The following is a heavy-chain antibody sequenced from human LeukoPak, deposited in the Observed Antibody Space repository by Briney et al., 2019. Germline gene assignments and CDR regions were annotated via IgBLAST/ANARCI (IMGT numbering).Heavy chain of an antibody. CDR2: ISYDGSNK. CDR3: AKDGTYSSGWFDY. V-gene: IGHV3-30*18. Sequence: GRSLRLSCAASGFTFSSYGMHWVRQAPGKGLEWVAVISYDGSNKYYADSVKGRFTISRDNSKNTLYLQMNSLRAEDTAVYYCAKDGTYSSGWFDYWGQGTLATVSS. CDR1: GFTFSSYG. D-gene: IGHD6-19*01. J-gene: IGHJ4*02.